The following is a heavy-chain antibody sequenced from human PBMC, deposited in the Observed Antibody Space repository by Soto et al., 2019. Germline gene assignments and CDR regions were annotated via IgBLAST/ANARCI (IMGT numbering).Heavy chain of an antibody. V-gene: IGHV4-39*01. CDR3: ARGYGRNFDY. Sequence: SETLSLTCTVSGGSISNSNYYWGWIRQPPGKGLEWIGSIYYTGNTYYNPSLKSRVTISVDTSKNQFSLKLGSVTASDTAVYYCARGYGRNFDYWGQGTLVTVS. CDR2: IYYTGNT. J-gene: IGHJ4*02. D-gene: IGHD5-18*01. CDR1: GGSISNSNYY.